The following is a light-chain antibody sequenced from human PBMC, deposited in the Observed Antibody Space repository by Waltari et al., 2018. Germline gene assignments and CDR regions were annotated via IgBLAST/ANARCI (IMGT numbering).Light chain of an antibody. Sequence: SYVLTQPPSVSVAPGKTARITCGGNNSGDENVHWYQQKPGQAPVGVIYYNSDRPSGIAERFTGSNSGNTATLTIRRVEAGDEADYYCQVWDSTTDHRVFGTGTKVTVL. V-gene: IGLV3-21*04. J-gene: IGLJ1*01. CDR1: NSGDEN. CDR3: QVWDSTTDHRV. CDR2: YNS.